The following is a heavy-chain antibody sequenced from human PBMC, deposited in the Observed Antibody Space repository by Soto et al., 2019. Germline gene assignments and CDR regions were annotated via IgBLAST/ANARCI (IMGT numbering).Heavy chain of an antibody. D-gene: IGHD3-3*01. CDR3: ARFGSGSDAFDI. J-gene: IGHJ3*02. V-gene: IGHV3-23*01. Sequence: PGGSLRLSCAASGFTFSSYAMNWVRQAPGKGLEWVSGIRSSGNRTDYADSAKGRFTISRDNSKYTLYLQMNSLRAEDTAIYYCARFGSGSDAFDIWGQGTMVTV. CDR1: GFTFSSYA. CDR2: IRSSGNRT.